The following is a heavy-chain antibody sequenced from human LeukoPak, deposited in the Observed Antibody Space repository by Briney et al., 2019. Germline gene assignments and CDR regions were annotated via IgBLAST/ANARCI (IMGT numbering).Heavy chain of an antibody. CDR3: ARGAPGY. V-gene: IGHV4-34*12. Sequence: SETLSLTCAVYGGSFSSYPWTWIRQPPGEGLEWIGQIIHSGSTKYNPSLNGRVTMSVGTSKNQFSLKLTSVTAADTAVYYCARGAPGYWGQGTLVTVSS. CDR1: GGSFSSYP. CDR2: IIHSGST. D-gene: IGHD4/OR15-4a*01. J-gene: IGHJ4*02.